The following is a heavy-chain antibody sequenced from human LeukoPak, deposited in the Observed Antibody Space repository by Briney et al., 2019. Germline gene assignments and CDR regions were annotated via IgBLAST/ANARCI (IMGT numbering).Heavy chain of an antibody. J-gene: IGHJ6*02. CDR1: GGSFSDYY. CDR3: AREPGIAAAGTGPLGPYGMDV. Sequence: PSETLSLTCAVYGGSFSDYYMSWIRQAPGKGLEWVSYISSSGSTIYYADSVKGRFTISRDNAKNSLYLQMNSLRAEDTAVYYCAREPGIAAAGTGPLGPYGMDVWGQGTTVTVSS. V-gene: IGHV3-11*01. CDR2: ISSSGSTI. D-gene: IGHD6-13*01.